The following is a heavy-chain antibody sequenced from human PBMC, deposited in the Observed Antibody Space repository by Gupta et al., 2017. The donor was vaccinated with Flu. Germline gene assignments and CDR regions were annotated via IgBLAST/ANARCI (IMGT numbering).Heavy chain of an antibody. Sequence: QLQLQESGPGLVKPSATLSLTCTVTGGSTTSSRHYWSWIRQPPGKGLEYIGSVYYVGSTYHNPSLQSRVTISIDTSKNQFSLQLTSVTAADTAVYYCARSGDYFDTWGQGALVTVSS. CDR2: VYYVGST. V-gene: IGHV4-39*01. J-gene: IGHJ4*02. D-gene: IGHD4-17*01. CDR1: GGSTTSSRHY. CDR3: ARSGDYFDT.